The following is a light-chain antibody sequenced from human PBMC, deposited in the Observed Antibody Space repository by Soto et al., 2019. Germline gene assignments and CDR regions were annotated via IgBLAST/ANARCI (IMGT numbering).Light chain of an antibody. J-gene: IGKJ5*01. Sequence: IQLTQSPPSLSASVGDRVTITCRASQGISSFLAWYQQKPGKAPKVLIHAASTLQSGVPSRFSGSGSGTDFTLTISSLQPEDFATYYCQQFNSYPVTSGQGTRLEIK. CDR3: QQFNSYPVT. CDR1: QGISSF. CDR2: AAS. V-gene: IGKV1-9*01.